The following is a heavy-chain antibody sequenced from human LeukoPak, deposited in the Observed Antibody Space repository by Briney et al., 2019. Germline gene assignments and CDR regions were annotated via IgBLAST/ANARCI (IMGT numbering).Heavy chain of an antibody. CDR1: GYTFTSYG. CDR2: ISAYNGNT. V-gene: IGHV1-18*01. Sequence: ASVKVSCKASGYTFTSYGISWVRQAPGQGLEWMGWISAYNGNTNYAQKLQGRVTMTTDTSTSTAYMELSSLRSEDTAVYYCASPPYYYGSGSYFGYWGQGTLVTVSS. CDR3: ASPPYYYGSGSYFGY. D-gene: IGHD3-10*01. J-gene: IGHJ4*02.